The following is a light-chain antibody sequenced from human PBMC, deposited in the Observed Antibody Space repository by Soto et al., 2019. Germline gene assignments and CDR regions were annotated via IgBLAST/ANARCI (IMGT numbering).Light chain of an antibody. V-gene: IGLV2-14*01. Sequence: QSALTQPASVSVSPGQSITMACTGTSSDVGDYNYVSWYQQHPGKAPKLMIYEVSNRPSGVSNRFSGSKSGNTASLAISGLQAEDEADYYCSSYTSSSTYVFGTGTKVTVL. J-gene: IGLJ1*01. CDR3: SSYTSSSTYV. CDR2: EVS. CDR1: SSDVGDYNY.